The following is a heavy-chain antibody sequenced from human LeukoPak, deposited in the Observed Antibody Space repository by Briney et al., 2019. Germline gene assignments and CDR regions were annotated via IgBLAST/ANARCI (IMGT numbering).Heavy chain of an antibody. Sequence: PGGSLRLSCAASGFTFSNEMHWVRQAPGKGLEWVSYITSSGSTMYYADSVKGRFTISRDNAKNSLYLQMSSLRAEDTAVYYCATLRPRQQLVVDHWGQGTLVTVSS. CDR1: GFTFSNE. J-gene: IGHJ4*02. D-gene: IGHD6-13*01. CDR3: ATLRPRQQLVVDH. V-gene: IGHV3-48*03. CDR2: ITSSGSTM.